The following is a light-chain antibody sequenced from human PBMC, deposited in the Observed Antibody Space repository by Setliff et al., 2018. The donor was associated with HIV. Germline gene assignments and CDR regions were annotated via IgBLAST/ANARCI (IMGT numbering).Light chain of an antibody. Sequence: SALAQPASVSGSPGQSITISCTGTSSYVGGYNYVSCYQQHPGKAPKLIIYEVRNRPSGVSNRFTGSKSGNTASLTISGLQAEDEGDYYCSSYAITNTLPFGTGTKVTV. CDR1: SSYVGGYNY. V-gene: IGLV2-14*01. CDR2: EVR. J-gene: IGLJ1*01. CDR3: SSYAITNTLP.